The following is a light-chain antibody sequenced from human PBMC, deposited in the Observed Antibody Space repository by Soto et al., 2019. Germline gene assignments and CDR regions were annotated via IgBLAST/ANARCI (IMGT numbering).Light chain of an antibody. Sequence: QSALTQPASVSGSPGQSITISCTGTSSDVGGYKYVSWYQQHPGKAPKLMIYEVSNRPSGVSNRFSGSKSGNTASLTISGLQAEDEADYYCSSHTSRSTRVFGGSTKLTVL. CDR2: EVS. CDR1: SSDVGGYKY. J-gene: IGLJ3*02. V-gene: IGLV2-14*01. CDR3: SSHTSRSTRV.